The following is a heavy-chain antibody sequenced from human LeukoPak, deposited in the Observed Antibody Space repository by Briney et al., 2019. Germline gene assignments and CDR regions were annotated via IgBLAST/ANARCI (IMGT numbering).Heavy chain of an antibody. J-gene: IGHJ4*02. CDR3: ASWYAGYFDY. CDR1: GFTFSSYA. Sequence: GGSLRLSCAASGFTFSSYAMSWVRQAPGKGLEWVSAISGSGGSTYYADSVKGRFTISRDNAKNSLYLQMNSLRAEDTAVYYCASWYAGYFDYWGQGTLVTVSS. D-gene: IGHD6-13*01. CDR2: ISGSGGST. V-gene: IGHV3-23*01.